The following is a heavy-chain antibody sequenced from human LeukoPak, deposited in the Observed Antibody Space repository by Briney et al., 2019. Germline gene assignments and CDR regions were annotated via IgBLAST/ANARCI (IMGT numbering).Heavy chain of an antibody. Sequence: GGSLRLSCSASGFTFSSYAMHWARQAPGKGLEYVSGVSGNGGRTYHADSVKGRFTISRDNSKNTLDLQMSGLRAEDTAVYYCVKSIGSSTWYVNFDYWGQGILVTVSS. J-gene: IGHJ4*02. CDR3: VKSIGSSTWYVNFDY. CDR1: GFTFSSYA. D-gene: IGHD6-13*01. CDR2: VSGNGGRT. V-gene: IGHV3-64D*06.